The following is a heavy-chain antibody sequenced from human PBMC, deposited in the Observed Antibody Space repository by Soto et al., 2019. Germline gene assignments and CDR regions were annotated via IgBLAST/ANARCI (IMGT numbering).Heavy chain of an antibody. D-gene: IGHD3-22*01. CDR2: ISAGGDTT. CDR3: AKSWSSSGLYYFDH. V-gene: IGHV3-23*01. J-gene: IGHJ4*02. Sequence: GGSLRLSCAASGFTFSIYAMSWVRRAPGKGLDWVSGISAGGDTTYSADSVKGRFTISRDNSKNTLYLQMNSLRAEDTAVYYCAKSWSSSGLYYFDHWGQGTLVTVSS. CDR1: GFTFSIYA.